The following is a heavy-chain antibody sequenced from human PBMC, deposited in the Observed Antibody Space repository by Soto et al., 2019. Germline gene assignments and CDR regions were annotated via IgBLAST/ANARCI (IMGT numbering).Heavy chain of an antibody. CDR3: ARDDKIVATIQGTYGMDV. CDR1: GYTFTSYG. Sequence: QVQLVQSGAEVKKPGASVKVSCKASGYTFTSYGISWVRQAPGQGLEWMGWISAYNGNTNYAQKLQGRVTMTTDTSTSTAYMELRSLRSDDTAAYYRARDDKIVATIQGTYGMDVWGQGTTVTVSS. V-gene: IGHV1-18*01. D-gene: IGHD5-12*01. J-gene: IGHJ6*02. CDR2: ISAYNGNT.